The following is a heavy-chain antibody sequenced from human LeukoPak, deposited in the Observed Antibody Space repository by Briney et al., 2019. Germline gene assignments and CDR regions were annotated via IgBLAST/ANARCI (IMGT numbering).Heavy chain of an antibody. Sequence: TGRSLRLSCAASGFTFSNYGMHWVRQVPGKGLEWVAAIWFDGIRKYYADSVKGRLTISRDNSKNTLYLQMNSLRAEDTAVYFCARGPRRVVASPTGANSHHYGLEVWGQGTTVTVSS. CDR2: IWFDGIRK. V-gene: IGHV3-33*01. CDR1: GFTFSNYG. J-gene: IGHJ6*02. D-gene: IGHD2-2*01. CDR3: ARGPRRVVASPTGANSHHYGLEV.